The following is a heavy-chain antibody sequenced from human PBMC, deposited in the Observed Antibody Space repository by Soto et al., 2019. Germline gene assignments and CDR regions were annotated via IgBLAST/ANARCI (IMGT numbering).Heavy chain of an antibody. CDR2: INYSGST. V-gene: IGHV4-59*08. J-gene: IGHJ6*03. CDR3: ARTYYDFWSGCYYYYMDV. CDR1: GGSINSHY. Sequence: SETLSLTCTVSGGSINSHYWTWIRQPPGKGLEWIGYINYSGSTNYNPSLKSRVTISLDTSENQFSLKLNSVTAADTAVYYCARTYYDFWSGCYYYYMDVWGKGTTVTVSS. D-gene: IGHD3-3*01.